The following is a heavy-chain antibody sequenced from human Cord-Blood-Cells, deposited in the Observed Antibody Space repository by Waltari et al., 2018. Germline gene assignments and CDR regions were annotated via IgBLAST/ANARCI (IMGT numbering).Heavy chain of an antibody. Sequence: VQLQESGPGLVKPSETLSLTCAVSGYSISSGYYWGWFRQPPGKGLEWIGSIYHSGSTYYNPSLKSRVTISVDTSKNQFSLKLSSVTAADTAVYYCARGRGGYSGYDDYWGQGTLVTVSS. CDR3: ARGRGGYSGYDDY. CDR2: IYHSGST. CDR1: GYSISSGYY. D-gene: IGHD5-12*01. V-gene: IGHV4-38-2*01. J-gene: IGHJ4*02.